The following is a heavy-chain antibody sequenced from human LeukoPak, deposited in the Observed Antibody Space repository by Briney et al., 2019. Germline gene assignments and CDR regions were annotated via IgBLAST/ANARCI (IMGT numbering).Heavy chain of an antibody. D-gene: IGHD6-6*01. CDR1: GGSISSYY. CDR3: ARKYVAARVNWFDP. J-gene: IGHJ5*02. CDR2: IYYSGST. Sequence: PSETLSLTXTVSGGSISSYYWSWIRQPPGKGLEWIGYIYYSGSTNYNPSLKSRVTISVDTSKNQFSLKLSSVTAADTAVYYCARKYVAARVNWFDPWGQGTLVTVSS. V-gene: IGHV4-59*01.